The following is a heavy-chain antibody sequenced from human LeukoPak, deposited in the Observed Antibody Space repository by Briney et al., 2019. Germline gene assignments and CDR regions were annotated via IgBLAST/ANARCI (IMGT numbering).Heavy chain of an antibody. J-gene: IGHJ4*02. Sequence: ASVKVSCKASGYTFTSYGISWVRQAPGQGLEWMGWISVYNGNTNYAQKLQGRVTMTTDTSTCTAYMELRSLRSGDTAVYYCAREGNWNDGFDYWGQGTLVTVSS. CDR3: AREGNWNDGFDY. CDR1: GYTFTSYG. V-gene: IGHV1-18*04. CDR2: ISVYNGNT. D-gene: IGHD1-20*01.